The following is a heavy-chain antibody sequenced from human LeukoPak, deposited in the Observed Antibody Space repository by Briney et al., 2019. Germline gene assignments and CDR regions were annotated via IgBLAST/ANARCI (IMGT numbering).Heavy chain of an antibody. CDR1: GFTFSSYS. J-gene: IGHJ2*01. CDR3: AKARAHVVGANYGYFDL. Sequence: GGSLRLSCAASGFTFSSYSMNWVRQAPGKGLEWVSYISSSSSTIYYADSVKGRFTISRDNAKNSLYLQMNSLRAEDMALYYCAKARAHVVGANYGYFDLWGRGTLVTVSS. V-gene: IGHV3-48*04. D-gene: IGHD1-26*01. CDR2: ISSSSSTI.